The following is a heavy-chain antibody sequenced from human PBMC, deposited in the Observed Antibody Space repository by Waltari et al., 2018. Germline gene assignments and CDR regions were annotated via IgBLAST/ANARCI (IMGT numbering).Heavy chain of an antibody. J-gene: IGHJ5*02. D-gene: IGHD4-17*01. CDR1: GFTFSSYW. CDR3: ARDPIYGLFDP. CDR2: IKQDGSEK. Sequence: EVQLVESGGGLVQPGGSLRLYWAASGFTFSSYWMSWVRQAPGKGLEWVANIKQDGSEKYYVDSVKGRFTISRDNAKNSLYLQMNSLRAEDTAVYYCARDPIYGLFDPWGQGTLVTVSS. V-gene: IGHV3-7*01.